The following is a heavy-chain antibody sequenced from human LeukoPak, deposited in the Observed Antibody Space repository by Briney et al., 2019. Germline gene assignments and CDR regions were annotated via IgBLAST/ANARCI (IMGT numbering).Heavy chain of an antibody. Sequence: SGTLSLTCAVSGGSISSSNWWSWVRQPPGKGLEWIGEINHSGSTNYNPSLKSRVTISVDTSKNQFSLKLSSVTAADTAVYYCARPLRGYDILTGYYRDWGQGTLVTVSS. D-gene: IGHD3-9*01. CDR3: ARPLRGYDILTGYYRD. J-gene: IGHJ4*02. CDR1: GGSISSSNW. V-gene: IGHV4-4*02. CDR2: INHSGST.